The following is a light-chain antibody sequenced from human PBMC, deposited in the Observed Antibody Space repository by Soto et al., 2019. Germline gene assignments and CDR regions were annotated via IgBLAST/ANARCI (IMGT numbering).Light chain of an antibody. Sequence: DIKIPQSPPSFLASVGDGVPITCRASQDIANYVAWLQQKQGKAPKPLIHTAPIFQSGVPSKFSGSGSGTDFTLTITSLQPEDFATYYCQQYKTYPLTFGGGTEVEIK. J-gene: IGKJ4*01. CDR2: TAP. V-gene: IGKV1-16*02. CDR3: QQYKTYPLT. CDR1: QDIANY.